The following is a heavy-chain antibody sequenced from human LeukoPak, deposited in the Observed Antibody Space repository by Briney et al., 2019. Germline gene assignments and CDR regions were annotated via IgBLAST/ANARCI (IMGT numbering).Heavy chain of an antibody. V-gene: IGHV3-23*01. CDR1: GLTFSSHA. Sequence: PGGSLRLSCAASGLTFSSHAMSWVRQAPGKGLEWLSSISGSGVGTCYAASVKGRFTISRDNSKNTLYLQMNSLRVEDTAVYYCVKDEDVVGNWFDSWGQGTLVTVSS. CDR3: VKDEDVVGNWFDS. CDR2: ISGSGVGT. J-gene: IGHJ5*01. D-gene: IGHD1-26*01.